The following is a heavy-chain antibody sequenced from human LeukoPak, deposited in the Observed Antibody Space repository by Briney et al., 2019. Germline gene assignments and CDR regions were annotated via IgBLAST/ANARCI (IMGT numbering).Heavy chain of an antibody. CDR2: INHSGST. V-gene: IGHV4-34*01. J-gene: IGHJ4*02. Sequence: SETLSLTCAVYGGSFSGYYWSWMRQPPGKGLEWIGEINHSGSTNYNPSLKSRGTVSVDTSKNQCSLKLSSVTAADTAVYYCARGGRGPHYFDYWGQGTLVTVSS. CDR3: ARGGRGPHYFDY. D-gene: IGHD3-10*01. CDR1: GGSFSGYY.